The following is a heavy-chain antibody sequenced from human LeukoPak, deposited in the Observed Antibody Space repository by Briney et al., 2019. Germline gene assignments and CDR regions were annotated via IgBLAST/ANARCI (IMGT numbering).Heavy chain of an antibody. CDR3: ARYYGSGSYYKRAGNHDAFDI. V-gene: IGHV3-21*01. CDR1: GFTFSSYS. Sequence: GGSLRLSCAASGFTFSSYSMNWVRQAPGKGLEWVSSISSSSSYIYYADSVKGRFTISRDNAKNSLYLQMNSLRAEDTAVYYCARYYGSGSYYKRAGNHDAFDIWGQGTMVTVSS. CDR2: ISSSSSYI. J-gene: IGHJ3*02. D-gene: IGHD3-10*01.